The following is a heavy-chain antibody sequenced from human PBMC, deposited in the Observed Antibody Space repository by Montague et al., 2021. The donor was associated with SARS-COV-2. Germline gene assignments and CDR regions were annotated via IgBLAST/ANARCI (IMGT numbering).Heavy chain of an antibody. D-gene: IGHD2-21*02. CDR3: AKGMEVAVTANLDY. CDR1: GFSFSGYA. V-gene: IGHV3-23*03. Sequence: SLRLSCAASGFSFSGYAMNWVRQAPGKGLEWISVIYSGGDSTYYADSVRGRFTISRDDSKNTLFLHLNNLRAEDTALYYCAKGMEVAVTANLDYWGQGTLVTVSS. J-gene: IGHJ4*02. CDR2: IYSGGDST.